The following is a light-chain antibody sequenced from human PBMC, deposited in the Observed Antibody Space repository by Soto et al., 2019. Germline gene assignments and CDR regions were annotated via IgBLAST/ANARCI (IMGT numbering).Light chain of an antibody. CDR3: QQYGSSPLIT. CDR2: GAS. Sequence: EIVLTQSPGTLSLSPGERATLSCRASQSVSSSYLAWYQQKPGQAPRLLLYGASSRATGIPDRFSGSGSGTDFTLTISRLEPEDFAVYYCQQYGSSPLITFGRGTRLEIK. V-gene: IGKV3-20*01. CDR1: QSVSSSY. J-gene: IGKJ5*01.